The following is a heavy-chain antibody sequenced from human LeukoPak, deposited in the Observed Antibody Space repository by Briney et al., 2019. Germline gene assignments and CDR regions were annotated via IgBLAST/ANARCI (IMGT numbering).Heavy chain of an antibody. CDR3: ARVDSSGWYPPYYYYGMDV. Sequence: PAGSLRLSCAASGFTFSSYWMSWVRQAQGKGLEWVANIKQDGSEKYYVDSVKGRFTISRDNAKNSLYLQMNSLRAEDTAVYYCARVDSSGWYPPYYYYGMDVWGQGTTVTVSS. CDR2: IKQDGSEK. CDR1: GFTFSSYW. V-gene: IGHV3-7*01. D-gene: IGHD6-19*01. J-gene: IGHJ6*02.